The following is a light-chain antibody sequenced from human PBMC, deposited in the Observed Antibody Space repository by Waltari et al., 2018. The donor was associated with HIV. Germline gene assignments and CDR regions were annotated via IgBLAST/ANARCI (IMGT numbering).Light chain of an antibody. CDR2: AAS. CDR1: HAISIW. CDR3: QQYNAYPLT. Sequence: DIQMTQSPSSLSASVGDRVTITCRASHAISIWLAWYQQKPEKAPKSLIYAASNLQSGVPSRFSGSGSGTDFTLTISSLQPEDFATYYCQQYNAYPLTFGGGTKVEIK. V-gene: IGKV1D-16*01. J-gene: IGKJ4*01.